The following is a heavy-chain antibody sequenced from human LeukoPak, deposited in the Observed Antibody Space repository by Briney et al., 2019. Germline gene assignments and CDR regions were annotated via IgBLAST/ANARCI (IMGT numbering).Heavy chain of an antibody. CDR2: ISHSGST. CDR3: ATYDDTGYYFAY. D-gene: IGHD3-22*01. V-gene: IGHV4-59*01. Sequence: SETLSLTCTVSGGSISSYYWSWIRQPPGKGLEWIGYISHSGSTNYNPSLKSRVTISVDTSRKQFSLNLGAVTAADTPFYYCATYDDTGYYFAYWGQGSLVTISS. CDR1: GGSISSYY. J-gene: IGHJ4*02.